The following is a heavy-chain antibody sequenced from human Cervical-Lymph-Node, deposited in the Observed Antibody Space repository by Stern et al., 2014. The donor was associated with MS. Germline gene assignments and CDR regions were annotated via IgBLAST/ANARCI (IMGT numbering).Heavy chain of an antibody. D-gene: IGHD3-10*01. CDR1: EFTFSIYG. J-gene: IGHJ1*01. V-gene: IGHV3-30*03. CDR3: ATAPMYFYTSGSYDF. Sequence: QIQLMQSGGGVVQPGRSLRLSCVASEFTFSIYGMYWVRQAPGKGLEWVAVVSYDECKKYYADSVKGRFTISRDNSKNTLYLQMNSLRTEDTAMYYCATAPMYFYTSGSYDFWGQGTLVTVSS. CDR2: VSYDECKK.